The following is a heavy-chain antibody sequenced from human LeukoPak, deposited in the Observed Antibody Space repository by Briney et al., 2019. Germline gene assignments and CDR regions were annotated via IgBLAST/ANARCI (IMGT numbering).Heavy chain of an antibody. CDR3: ARGLDTAMVYFDY. D-gene: IGHD5-18*01. V-gene: IGHV1-2*02. J-gene: IGHJ4*02. Sequence: GASVKVSCKASGYTFTGYYVHWVRQAPGQGLEWMGWINPNSGGTNYAQKFQGRVTMTRDTSISTAYMELSRLRSDDTAVYYCARGLDTAMVYFDYWGQGTLVTVSS. CDR1: GYTFTGYY. CDR2: INPNSGGT.